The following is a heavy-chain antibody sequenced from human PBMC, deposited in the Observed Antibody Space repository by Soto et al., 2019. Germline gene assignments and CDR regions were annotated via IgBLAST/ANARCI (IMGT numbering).Heavy chain of an antibody. V-gene: IGHV3-30*03. CDR3: ARPVEPFYYCGMDV. CDR1: GFTFSSYG. CDR2: ISYDGSNK. J-gene: IGHJ6*02. Sequence: GGSLRLSCAASGFTFSSYGMHWVRQAPGKGLEWVAVISYDGSNKYYADSVRGRFTISRDNSKNTLYLQMNTLRPEDTALYFCARPVEPFYYCGMDVWGQGTTVTVSS.